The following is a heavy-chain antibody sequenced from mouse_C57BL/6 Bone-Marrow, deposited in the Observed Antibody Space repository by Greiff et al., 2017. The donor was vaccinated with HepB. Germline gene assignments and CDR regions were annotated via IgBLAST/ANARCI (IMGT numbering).Heavy chain of an antibody. CDR2: IDPENGDT. CDR3: IHDGYYGMDY. CDR1: GFNIKDDY. V-gene: IGHV14-4*01. J-gene: IGHJ4*01. Sequence: EVKLQQSVAELVRPGASVKLSCTASGFNIKDDYMHWVKQRPEQGLEWIGWIDPENGDTEYASKFQGKATITADTSSNTAYLQLSSLTSEDTAVYYCIHDGYYGMDYWGQGTSVTVSS. D-gene: IGHD2-3*01.